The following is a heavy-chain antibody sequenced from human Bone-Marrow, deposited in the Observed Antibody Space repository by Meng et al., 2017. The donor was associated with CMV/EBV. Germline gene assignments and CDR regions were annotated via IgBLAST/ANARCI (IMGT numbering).Heavy chain of an antibody. CDR2: ISAYNGNT. D-gene: IGHD2-2*01. Sequence: ASVKVSCKASGYTFTSFYMNWVRQAPGQGLEWMGWISAYNGNTNYAQKLQGRVTMTTDTSTSTAYMELRSLRSDDTAVYYCARCGLEVVPAYNWFDPWGQGTLDTVSS. CDR1: GYTFTSFY. V-gene: IGHV1-18*01. J-gene: IGHJ5*02. CDR3: ARCGLEVVPAYNWFDP.